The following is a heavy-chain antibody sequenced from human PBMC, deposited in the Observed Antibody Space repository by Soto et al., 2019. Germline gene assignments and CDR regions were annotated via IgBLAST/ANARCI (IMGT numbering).Heavy chain of an antibody. Sequence: PGGSLRLSCAASGFTFSSYAMSWVRQAPGKGLEWVSAISGSGGSTYYADSVKGRFTISRDNSKNTLYLQMNSLRAEDTAVYYCAKTTPRVSWWGRGSRQYNWFDTWGQGTLVTVS. CDR3: AKTTPRVSWWGRGSRQYNWFDT. D-gene: IGHD2-15*01. V-gene: IGHV3-23*01. CDR1: GFTFSSYA. J-gene: IGHJ5*02. CDR2: ISGSGGST.